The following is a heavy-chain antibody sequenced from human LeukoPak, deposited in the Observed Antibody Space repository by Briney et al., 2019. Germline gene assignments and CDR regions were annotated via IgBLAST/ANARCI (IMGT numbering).Heavy chain of an antibody. V-gene: IGHV3-30*04. CDR3: ARVTYSSSYYFDY. CDR2: ISYDGSNK. J-gene: IGHJ4*02. D-gene: IGHD6-6*01. Sequence: PGGSLRLSCAASGFTFSSYAMHWVRQAPGKGLEWVAVISYDGSNKYYADSVKGRFTISRDNSKNTLYLQMNSLRAEDTAVYYCARVTYSSSYYFDYWGQGTLVTVSS. CDR1: GFTFSSYA.